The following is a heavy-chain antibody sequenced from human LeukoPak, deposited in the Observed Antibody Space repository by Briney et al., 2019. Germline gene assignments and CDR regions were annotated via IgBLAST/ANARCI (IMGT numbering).Heavy chain of an antibody. CDR2: IWYGGSNK. CDR1: GFTFSSYG. J-gene: IGHJ4*02. D-gene: IGHD1-26*01. Sequence: GGSLRLSCTASGFTFSSYGIHRVRQAPGEGREWVAYIWYGGSNKYYAHSEKARYTIYRDNSKNTLYPQMKSLRPEDTVVYYCARDWIALAVGANQGDYWGQGTLVTVSS. V-gene: IGHV3-33*01. CDR3: ARDWIALAVGANQGDY.